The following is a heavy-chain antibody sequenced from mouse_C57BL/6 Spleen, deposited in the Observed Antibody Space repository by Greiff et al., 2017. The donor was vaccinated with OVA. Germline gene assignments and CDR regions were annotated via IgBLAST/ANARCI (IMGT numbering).Heavy chain of an antibody. J-gene: IGHJ2*01. Sequence: VQLKESGGGLVKPGGSLKLSCAASGFTFSSYTMSWVRQTPEKRLEWVATISGGGGNTYYPDSVKGRFTISRDNAKNTLYLQMSSLRSEDTALYYCARQGGFITTPLFDYWGQGTTLTVSS. V-gene: IGHV5-9*01. D-gene: IGHD1-1*01. CDR1: GFTFSSYT. CDR2: ISGGGGNT. CDR3: ARQGGFITTPLFDY.